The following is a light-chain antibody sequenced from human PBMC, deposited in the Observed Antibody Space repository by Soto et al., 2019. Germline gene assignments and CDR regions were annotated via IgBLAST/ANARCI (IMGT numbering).Light chain of an antibody. CDR3: QQYGSSPPRST. V-gene: IGKV3-20*01. CDR1: QSVSSSY. J-gene: IGKJ2*01. CDR2: GAS. Sequence: EIVLTQSPGTLSLSPGERATLSCRASQSVSSSYLAWYQQKPGQAPRLLIYGASSRATGIPDRFSGSGSGTDFTLTISRLEPEDFAVYYWQQYGSSPPRSTFGQGTKLEIK.